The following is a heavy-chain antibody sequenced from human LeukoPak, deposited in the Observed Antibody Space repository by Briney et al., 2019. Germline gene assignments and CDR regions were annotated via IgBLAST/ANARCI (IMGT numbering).Heavy chain of an antibody. D-gene: IGHD3-22*01. Sequence: SETLSLTCTVSGASVSRDNNYWSWLRQPAGKGLEWIGRIYSSGSTNYDPSLKSRVTMSVDTSKNQFSLKLSSVTAADTAVYYCARSKAYYDSSGYANDCWGQGTLVTVSS. CDR1: GASVSRDNNY. CDR3: ARSKAYYDSSGYANDC. CDR2: IYSSGST. V-gene: IGHV4-61*02. J-gene: IGHJ4*02.